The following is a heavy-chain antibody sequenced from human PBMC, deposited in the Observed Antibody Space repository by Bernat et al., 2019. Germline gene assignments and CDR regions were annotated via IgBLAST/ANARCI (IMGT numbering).Heavy chain of an antibody. Sequence: QITLKESGPTLVKPTQTLPLTCTFSGFSLSTSGLGVGWIRQPPGKALEWLALIYWDDDKRYSPSLKSRLTITKDTSKNQVVLTMTNMDPVDTATYYCAQSDYDESSGYYSLFDYWGQGTLVTVSS. CDR3: AQSDYDESSGYYSLFDY. D-gene: IGHD3-22*01. CDR1: GFSLSTSGLG. J-gene: IGHJ4*02. V-gene: IGHV2-5*02. CDR2: IYWDDDK.